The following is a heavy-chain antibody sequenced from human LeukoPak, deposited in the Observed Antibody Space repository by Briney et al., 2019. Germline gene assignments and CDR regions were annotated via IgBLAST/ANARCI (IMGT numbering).Heavy chain of an antibody. CDR2: IYYSGST. CDR3: ASSPRDSSGYYVFDP. Sequence: SETLSLTCTVSGGSISSYYWSWIRQPPGKGLEWIGYIYYSGSTNYNPSLKSRVTISVDTSKNQFSLKLSSVTAADTAVYYCASSPRDSSGYYVFDPWGQGTLVTVSS. CDR1: GGSISSYY. J-gene: IGHJ5*02. V-gene: IGHV4-59*08. D-gene: IGHD3-22*01.